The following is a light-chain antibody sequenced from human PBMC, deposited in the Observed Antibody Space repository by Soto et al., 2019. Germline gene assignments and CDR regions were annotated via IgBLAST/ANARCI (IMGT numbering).Light chain of an antibody. CDR1: TGAVTSGYY. CDR2: XXX. CDR3: LIYYGGAQV. Sequence: QAVVTQEPSLTVSPGGTVTLTCASSTGAVTSGYYPNWFQQKPGQAPRALXXXXXXXXXXXXXXXSGSLLGGKAALTLSGXXXXXXXXYYCLIYYGGAQVFGGGTKVTVL. V-gene: IGLV7-43*01. J-gene: IGLJ2*01.